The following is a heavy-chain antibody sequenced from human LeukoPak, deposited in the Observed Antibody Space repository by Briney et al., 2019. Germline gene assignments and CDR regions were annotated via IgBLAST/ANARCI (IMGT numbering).Heavy chain of an antibody. CDR3: ATRWPGGYSDAFDI. Sequence: SVKVSCKASGGTFSSYAISWVRQAPGQGLEWMGGIIPIFGTANYAQKFQGRVTMTEDTSTDTAYMELSSLRSEDTAVYYCATRWPGGYSDAFDIWGQGTMVTVSS. CDR2: IIPIFGTA. J-gene: IGHJ3*02. D-gene: IGHD5-18*01. CDR1: GGTFSSYA. V-gene: IGHV1-69*06.